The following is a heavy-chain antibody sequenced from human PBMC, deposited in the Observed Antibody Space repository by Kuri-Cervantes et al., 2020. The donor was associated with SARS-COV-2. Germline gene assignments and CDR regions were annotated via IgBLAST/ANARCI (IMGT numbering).Heavy chain of an antibody. J-gene: IGHJ3*02. V-gene: IGHV3-23*01. Sequence: GESLKISCAASGFTFSSYAMSWVRQAPGKGLEWVSAISGSGGSTYYADSVKGRFTISRDNSKNTLYLQMNSLRDEDTAVYYCAKTEQMGGAFDIWGQGTMVTVSS. CDR1: GFTFSSYA. CDR3: AKTEQMGGAFDI. D-gene: IGHD6-13*01. CDR2: ISGSGGST.